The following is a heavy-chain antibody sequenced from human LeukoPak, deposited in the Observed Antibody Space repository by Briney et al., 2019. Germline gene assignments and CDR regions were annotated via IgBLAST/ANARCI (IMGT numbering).Heavy chain of an antibody. CDR3: ARGPPYCSTTNCYYMDV. J-gene: IGHJ6*03. CDR1: GGSISNYY. D-gene: IGHD2-2*01. CDR2: IYTSGST. V-gene: IGHV4-4*07. Sequence: SETLSLTCTVSGGSISNYYWNWIRQPAGKGLEWIGRIYTSGSTEYNPSLKSRVTMSVDTSKNQFSLKLTSVTAADTAVYYCARGPPYCSTTNCYYMDVWGKGTTVTVPS.